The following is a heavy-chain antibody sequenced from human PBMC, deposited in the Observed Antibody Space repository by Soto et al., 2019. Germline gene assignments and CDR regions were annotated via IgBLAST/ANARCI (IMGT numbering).Heavy chain of an antibody. J-gene: IGHJ4*02. Sequence: GGSLRLSCAASGFTFNTYAMSWVRQAPGKGLERVSAISGSGVSTYYADSVKGRFTISRDNSKNPLYLQMNSLRAEDTAVYYCAKAIGGVAATHFDYWGQGTLVTVSS. CDR1: GFTFNTYA. V-gene: IGHV3-23*01. CDR3: AKAIGGVAATHFDY. D-gene: IGHD2-15*01. CDR2: ISGSGVST.